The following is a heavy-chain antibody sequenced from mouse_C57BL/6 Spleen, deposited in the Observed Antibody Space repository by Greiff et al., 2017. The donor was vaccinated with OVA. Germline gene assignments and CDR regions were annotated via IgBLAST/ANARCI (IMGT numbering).Heavy chain of an antibody. V-gene: IGHV1-64*01. CDR3: ARGYYDYDEDY. D-gene: IGHD2-4*01. J-gene: IGHJ2*01. Sequence: QVQLQQPGAELVKPGASVKLSCKASGYTFTSYWMHWVKQRPGQGLEWIGMIHPNSGSTNYNEKFKSKAKLTVDKSSSTAYMQLSSLTSEDSAVYYCARGYYDYDEDYWGQGTTLTVSS. CDR2: IHPNSGST. CDR1: GYTFTSYW.